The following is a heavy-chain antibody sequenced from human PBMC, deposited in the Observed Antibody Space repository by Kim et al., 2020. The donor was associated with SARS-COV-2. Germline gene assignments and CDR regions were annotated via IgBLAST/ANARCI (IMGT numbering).Heavy chain of an antibody. D-gene: IGHD2-8*02. J-gene: IGHJ4*02. Sequence: SETLSLTCAVYGGSFSGYYWSWIRQPPGKGLEWIGEINHSGSTNYNPSLKSRVTISVDTSKNQFSLKLSSVTAADTAVYYCARGFALYWWSTSRGWGTKFDYWGQGTLVTVSS. V-gene: IGHV4-34*01. CDR3: ARGFALYWWSTSRGWGTKFDY. CDR1: GGSFSGYY. CDR2: INHSGST.